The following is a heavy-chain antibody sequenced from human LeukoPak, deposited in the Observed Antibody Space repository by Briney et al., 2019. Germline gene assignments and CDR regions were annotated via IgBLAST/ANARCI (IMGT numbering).Heavy chain of an antibody. CDR3: ARYCSGGRCYSGLDP. D-gene: IGHD2-15*01. Sequence: PGGSLRLSCAASGFTLSSYSMNWVRQAPGKGLEWVSAITDSTYFADSVKGRFTISRDSSKNTVYLQMNSLRAEDTAVYYCARYCSGGRCYSGLDPWGQGALVTVSS. CDR1: GFTLSSYS. V-gene: IGHV3-23*01. J-gene: IGHJ5*02. CDR2: ITDST.